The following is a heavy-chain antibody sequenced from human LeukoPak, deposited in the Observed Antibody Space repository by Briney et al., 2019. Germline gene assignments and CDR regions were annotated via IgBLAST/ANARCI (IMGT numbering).Heavy chain of an antibody. Sequence: PGGPLRLSCAASGFRFSDAWMSWVRQAPGKRLEWVGRIRSKSDGGTPDYAAPVKGRFLISREDSRDALYLQMNSLRVEDTAVYYCTTWTDLYDYWGQGTLVAVSS. J-gene: IGHJ4*02. D-gene: IGHD3/OR15-3a*01. CDR1: GFRFSDAW. CDR2: IRSKSDGGTP. V-gene: IGHV3-15*01. CDR3: TTWTDLYDY.